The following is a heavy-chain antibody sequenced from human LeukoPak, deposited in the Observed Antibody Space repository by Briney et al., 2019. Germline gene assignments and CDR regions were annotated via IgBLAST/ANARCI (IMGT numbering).Heavy chain of an antibody. CDR1: GFTFSDYN. CDR2: ISRSGSTK. V-gene: IGHV3-11*01. Sequence: PGGSLRLSCAASGFTFSDYNMRWIRQAPGKGLEWVSSISRSGSTKYYADSVKGRFTISRDNAKNSLFLQMNSLRAEDTAVYYCARPLGIETMLYWDWGQGTLVTVSS. J-gene: IGHJ4*02. D-gene: IGHD2-8*01. CDR3: ARPLGIETMLYWD.